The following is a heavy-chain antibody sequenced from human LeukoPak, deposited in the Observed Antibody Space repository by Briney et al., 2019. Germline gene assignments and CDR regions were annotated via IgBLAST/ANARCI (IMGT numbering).Heavy chain of an antibody. CDR3: ARGPELDYYYYYMDV. CDR2: ISAYNGNT. Sequence: ASVKVSCKASGYTFTSYGISWVRQAPGQRLEWMGWISAYNGNTDYAQKFQGRVTMTRDTSISTAYMELSRLRSEDTAVYYCARGPELDYYYYYMDVWGKGTTVTVSS. V-gene: IGHV1-18*01. J-gene: IGHJ6*03. CDR1: GYTFTSYG. D-gene: IGHD1-26*01.